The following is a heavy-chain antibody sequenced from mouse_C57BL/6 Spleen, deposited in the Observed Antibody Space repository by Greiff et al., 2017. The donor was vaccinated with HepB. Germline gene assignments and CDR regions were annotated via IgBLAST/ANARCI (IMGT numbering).Heavy chain of an antibody. Sequence: VQLQQSGAELARPGASVKMSCKASGYTFTSYTMHWVKQRPGQGLEWIGYINPSSGYTKYNQKFKDKATLTADKSSSTAYMQLSSLTSEDSAVYYCARFRDYDGYFDYWGQGTTLTVSS. CDR3: ARFRDYDGYFDY. V-gene: IGHV1-4*01. CDR2: INPSSGYT. D-gene: IGHD2-4*01. J-gene: IGHJ2*01. CDR1: GYTFTSYT.